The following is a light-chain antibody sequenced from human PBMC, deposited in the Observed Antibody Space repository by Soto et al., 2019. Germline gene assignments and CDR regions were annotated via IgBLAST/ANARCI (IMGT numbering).Light chain of an antibody. CDR1: QDISNY. CDR2: DAS. J-gene: IGKJ5*01. V-gene: IGKV1-33*01. Sequence: DIQMTQSPSSLSASVGDRVTITCQASQDISNYLNWYPQKPGKAPKLLIYDASNLETGVPSRFSGSGSGTDFTFTISSLQPEDIATYYCQQYDNLITFGQGTRL. CDR3: QQYDNLIT.